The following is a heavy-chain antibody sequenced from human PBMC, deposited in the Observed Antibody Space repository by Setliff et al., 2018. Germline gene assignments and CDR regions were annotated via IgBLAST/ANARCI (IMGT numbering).Heavy chain of an antibody. CDR3: ARGKLRLGQLSLFYGFDI. Sequence: SETLSLTCTVSGDSISSYYWSWIRQPAGKGLEWIGRIYSSGSTNFNPSLKSRVTMSMDTSKNQFSLKLSSVTAADTAIYYCARGKLRLGQLSLFYGFDIWGQGTMVAVSS. D-gene: IGHD3-16*02. V-gene: IGHV4-4*07. J-gene: IGHJ3*02. CDR2: IYSSGST. CDR1: GDSISSYY.